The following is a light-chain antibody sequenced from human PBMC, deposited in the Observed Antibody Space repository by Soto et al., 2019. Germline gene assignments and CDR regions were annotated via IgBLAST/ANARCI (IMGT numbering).Light chain of an antibody. V-gene: IGKV3-15*01. CDR1: QSISSN. Sequence: EIVMTQSPATLSVSPGERATLSCRASQSISSNLAWYQQKPGQAPRLLIYGASTRATGIPARFSGSGSGTEFFLTISSLQSEDFAVYSCQQYNNWPPVTFGQGTKVEIK. CDR3: QQYNNWPPVT. CDR2: GAS. J-gene: IGKJ1*01.